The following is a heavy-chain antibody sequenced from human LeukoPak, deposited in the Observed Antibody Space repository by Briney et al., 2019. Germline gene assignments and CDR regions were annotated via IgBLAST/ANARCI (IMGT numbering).Heavy chain of an antibody. CDR3: AREHDSSGYLGYYFDY. CDR2: IYSGGST. Sequence: GGSLRLYCAASGFTVSSNYMSWVRQAPGKGLEWVSVIYSGGSTYYADSVKGRFTISRDNSKNTLYLQMNSLRAEDTAVYYCAREHDSSGYLGYYFDYWGQGTLVTVSS. CDR1: GFTVSSNY. J-gene: IGHJ4*02. D-gene: IGHD3-22*01. V-gene: IGHV3-66*02.